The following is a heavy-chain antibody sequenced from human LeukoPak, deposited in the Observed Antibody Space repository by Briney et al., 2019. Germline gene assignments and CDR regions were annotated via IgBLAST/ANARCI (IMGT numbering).Heavy chain of an antibody. V-gene: IGHV3-23*01. Sequence: GGSLRLSCAASGFTFNNAWMSWVRQAPGKGLEWVSAISGSGGSTYYADSVKGRFTISRDNSKNTLYLQMNSLRAEDTAVYYCAKVTMEDYYGSGSYIYWGQGTLVTVSS. CDR2: ISGSGGST. CDR3: AKVTMEDYYGSGSYIY. J-gene: IGHJ4*02. D-gene: IGHD3-10*01. CDR1: GFTFNNAW.